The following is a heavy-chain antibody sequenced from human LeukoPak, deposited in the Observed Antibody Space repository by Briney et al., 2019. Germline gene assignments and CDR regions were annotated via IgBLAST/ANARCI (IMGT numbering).Heavy chain of an antibody. CDR1: GFTFSSYG. J-gene: IGHJ3*02. D-gene: IGHD6-13*01. Sequence: PGGSLRLSCAASGFTFSSYGMHWVRQAPGKGLEWVAVISYDGSNKYYADSVKGRFTISRDNSKNTLYLQMNSLRAEDTAVYYCANLIAAAGTYDAFDIWGQGTMVTVSS. CDR2: ISYDGSNK. V-gene: IGHV3-30*18. CDR3: ANLIAAAGTYDAFDI.